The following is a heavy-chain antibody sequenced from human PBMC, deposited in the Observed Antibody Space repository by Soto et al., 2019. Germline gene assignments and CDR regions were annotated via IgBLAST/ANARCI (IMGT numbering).Heavy chain of an antibody. CDR1: GYTFTTFA. Sequence: QVQLVQSGAEVKKPGASVKVSCKASGYTFTTFAMHWVRKAPGQSLEWMGWINAGNGNTKYSQKFQGRVTITRDTFASTAYMELSSLRSGDTAVYYCATRGRSLGYYYGMDVWGQGTTVTVSS. J-gene: IGHJ6*02. CDR3: ATRGRSLGYYYGMDV. CDR2: INAGNGNT. V-gene: IGHV1-3*01. D-gene: IGHD3-10*01.